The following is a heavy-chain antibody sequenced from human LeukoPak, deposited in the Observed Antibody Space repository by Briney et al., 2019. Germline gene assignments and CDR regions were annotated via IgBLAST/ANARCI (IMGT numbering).Heavy chain of an antibody. Sequence: GGSLRLSYAASGFPFNYYGMHWVRQAPGKGLEWVAVIWNDGNNDYHADSVKGRFTISRDNSKNTLLLQMNSLRAEDTAVYYCARDRGTRWFGPIDLWGLGTLVTVSS. J-gene: IGHJ5*02. V-gene: IGHV3-33*08. D-gene: IGHD3-10*01. CDR1: GFPFNYYG. CDR2: IWNDGNND. CDR3: ARDRGTRWFGPIDL.